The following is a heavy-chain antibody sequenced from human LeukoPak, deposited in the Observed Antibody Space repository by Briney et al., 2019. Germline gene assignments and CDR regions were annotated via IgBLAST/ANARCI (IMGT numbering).Heavy chain of an antibody. CDR3: AKEGREAGYFDY. D-gene: IGHD3-10*01. Sequence: GGSLRLSCAASGFTFSDYTMNWVRQAPGKGLEWVSAISGSGGSTYYADSVKGRFTISRDNSKNTLYLQMNSLRAEDTAVYYCAKEGREAGYFDYWGQGTLVTVSS. J-gene: IGHJ4*02. CDR1: GFTFSDYT. V-gene: IGHV3-23*01. CDR2: ISGSGGST.